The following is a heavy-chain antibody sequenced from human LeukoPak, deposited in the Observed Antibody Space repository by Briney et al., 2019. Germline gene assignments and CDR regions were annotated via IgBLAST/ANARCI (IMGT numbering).Heavy chain of an antibody. CDR1: GFTFSSYG. J-gene: IGHJ4*02. CDR3: AKERHRYCSSTSCYYFDY. CDR2: ISYDGSNK. Sequence: PGGSLRLSCAASGFTFSSYGMHWVRQAPGKGLEWVAVISYDGSNKYYADSVKGRFTISRDNSMNTLYLQMNSLRAEDTAVYYCAKERHRYCSSTSCYYFDYWGQGTLVTVSS. D-gene: IGHD2-2*01. V-gene: IGHV3-30*18.